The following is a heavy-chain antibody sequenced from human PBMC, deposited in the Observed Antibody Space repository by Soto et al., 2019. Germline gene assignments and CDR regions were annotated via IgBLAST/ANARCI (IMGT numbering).Heavy chain of an antibody. J-gene: IGHJ1*01. D-gene: IGHD2-15*01. CDR1: GFIFSDYF. CDR2: SSNRYSRYST. V-gene: IGHV3-72*01. Sequence: EVQVVESGGGLVQPGGSLRLSCAASGFIFSDYFMDWVRQAPGKGLEWVGRSSNRYSRYSTQYAASVRGRFVVSRDPSTNSLFLQITGLTTDHTAVYYCAGRASGRAPFQFWGQGTLVTVS. CDR3: AGRASGRAPFQF.